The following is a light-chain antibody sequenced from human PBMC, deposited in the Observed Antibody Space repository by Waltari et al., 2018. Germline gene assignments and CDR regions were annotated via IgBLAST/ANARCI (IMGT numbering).Light chain of an antibody. CDR3: QQYNHWPPIT. CDR2: DAS. CDR1: QSITSN. Sequence: EILMTQSPVTLSVSPGERATLSCRASQSITSNLAWYQQKPGQALRLLIYDASTRAPSTPARFRGSGSETEFTLTISSLQSEDYAVYYCQQYNHWPPITFGQGTRLEIK. V-gene: IGKV3-15*01. J-gene: IGKJ5*01.